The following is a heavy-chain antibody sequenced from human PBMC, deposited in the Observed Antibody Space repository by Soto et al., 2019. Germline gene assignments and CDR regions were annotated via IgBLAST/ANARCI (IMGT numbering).Heavy chain of an antibody. Sequence: PGESLKISCKGSGYSFAGYWITWVRQKPGKGLEWMGRIDPSDSQTYYSPSFRGHVTISVTKSITTVFLQWSSLRASDTAMYYCARHAWDYGDSIYYYYYGMDVWGHGTTVIVSS. CDR1: GYSFAGYW. J-gene: IGHJ6*02. CDR3: ARHAWDYGDSIYYYYYGMDV. D-gene: IGHD4-17*01. CDR2: IDPSDSQT. V-gene: IGHV5-10-1*01.